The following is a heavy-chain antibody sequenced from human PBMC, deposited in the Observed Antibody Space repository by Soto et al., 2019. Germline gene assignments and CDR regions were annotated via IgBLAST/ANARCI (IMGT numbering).Heavy chain of an antibody. V-gene: IGHV7-4-1*01. D-gene: IGHD3-22*01. Sequence: QVQLVQSGSELKKPGASVKVSCKASGYTFTSYAMNWVRQAPGQGLEWMGWINTNTGNPTYAQGFTGRFVFSLDTSVSTAYLQICSLKAEDTAVYYCARFGYYYDSSGYSFRGNGMDVWGQGTTVTVSS. CDR2: INTNTGNP. CDR1: GYTFTSYA. CDR3: ARFGYYYDSSGYSFRGNGMDV. J-gene: IGHJ6*02.